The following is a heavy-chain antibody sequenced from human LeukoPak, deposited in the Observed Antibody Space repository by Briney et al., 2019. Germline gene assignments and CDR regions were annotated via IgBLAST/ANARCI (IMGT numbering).Heavy chain of an antibody. CDR3: AKDASQLLYFDY. CDR2: IRFDGSNQ. J-gene: IGHJ4*02. V-gene: IGHV3-30*02. Sequence: GGSLRLSCAASGFTFSRYGMHWVRQAPSKGLEWVAFIRFDGSNQYYADSVKGRFTISRDNSKNTLYLQMNSLRAEDTAVYYCAKDASQLLYFDYWGQGTLVTVSS. CDR1: GFTFSRYG. D-gene: IGHD2-2*01.